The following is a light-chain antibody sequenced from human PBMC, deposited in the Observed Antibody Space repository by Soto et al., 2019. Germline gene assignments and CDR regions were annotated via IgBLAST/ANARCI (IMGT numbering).Light chain of an antibody. J-gene: IGLJ1*01. CDR1: SSDVGGYNY. V-gene: IGLV2-14*01. CDR3: SSYTSSSTL. Sequence: QSALTQPASVSGSPGQSITISCTGTSSDVGGYNYVSWYQQHPGKAPKLMIYAVTDRPSGVSSRFSGSKSGNTASLTISGLQAEDEADYYRSSYTSSSTLFGTGTKVPS. CDR2: AVT.